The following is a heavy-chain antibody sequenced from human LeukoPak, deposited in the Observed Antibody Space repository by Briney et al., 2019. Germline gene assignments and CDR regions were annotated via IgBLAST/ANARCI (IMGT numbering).Heavy chain of an antibody. CDR3: ASSAMGRYYYYMDV. CDR2: IIPIFGTA. V-gene: IGHV1-69*13. Sequence: SVKVSCKASGGTFSSYAISWVRQAPGQGLEWMGGIIPIFGTANYAQKFQGRVTITADESTSTAYMELSSLRSEDTAVYYCASSAMGRYYYYMDVWGKGTTVTVSS. CDR1: GGTFSSYA. D-gene: IGHD2-2*01. J-gene: IGHJ6*03.